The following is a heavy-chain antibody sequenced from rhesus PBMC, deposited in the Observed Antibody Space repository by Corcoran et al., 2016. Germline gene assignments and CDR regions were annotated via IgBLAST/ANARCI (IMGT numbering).Heavy chain of an antibody. CDR3: ARAWQLVGVDY. CDR2: IYGSGGST. Sequence: QVQLQESGPGLRKPPATLSLTRAVSGGSISDSHYWSWIRQPPGKGLEWIGYIYGSGGSTYYNPSLKSRVTISTDTSKNQFSLKLSSVTAADTAVYYCARAWQLVGVDYWGQGVLVTVSS. V-gene: IGHV4-106*01. CDR1: GGSISDSHY. J-gene: IGHJ4*01. D-gene: IGHD6-13*01.